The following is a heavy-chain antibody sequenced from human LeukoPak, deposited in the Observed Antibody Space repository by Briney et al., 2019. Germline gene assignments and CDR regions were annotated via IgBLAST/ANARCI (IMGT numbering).Heavy chain of an antibody. V-gene: IGHV3-30*02. Sequence: PGGSLRLSCAASGFTFSSYGMHWVRQAPGKGLEWVAVIWYDGSNKYYADSVKGRFTISRDNSKNTLYLQMNSLGAEDTAVYYCAKSPTFGGVIVSVGAHWGQGTLVTVSS. J-gene: IGHJ4*02. D-gene: IGHD3-16*02. CDR1: GFTFSSYG. CDR2: IWYDGSNK. CDR3: AKSPTFGGVIVSVGAH.